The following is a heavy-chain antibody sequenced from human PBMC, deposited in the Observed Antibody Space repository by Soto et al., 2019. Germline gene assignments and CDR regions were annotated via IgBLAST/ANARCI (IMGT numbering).Heavy chain of an antibody. J-gene: IGHJ4*02. Sequence: QVQLQESGPGLVKPSGTLSLTCTVSGDSISDSNWWTWVRQPPGKGLEWIGEVYHSGRANYNPSLRSRVTMSADKLKNHFNLRLSSVTAAATAVYYCAKTIGSGSYMPFWGQGTLVAVSP. CDR3: AKTIGSGSYMPF. D-gene: IGHD3-10*01. V-gene: IGHV4-4*02. CDR2: VYHSGRA. CDR1: GDSISDSNW.